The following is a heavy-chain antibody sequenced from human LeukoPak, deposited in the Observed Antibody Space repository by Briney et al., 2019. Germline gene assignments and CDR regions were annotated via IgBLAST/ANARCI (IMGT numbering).Heavy chain of an antibody. D-gene: IGHD3-9*01. J-gene: IGHJ4*02. Sequence: GGSLRLSCAASGFTFSRYWMTWVRQAPGKGLEWVANIKEDGSEKHYVDSVKGRFTISRDNAKNSLFLQMNSLRAEDTAVYYCARDPDILWGQGTLVTVSS. CDR2: IKEDGSEK. CDR1: GFTFSRYW. CDR3: ARDPDIL. V-gene: IGHV3-7*04.